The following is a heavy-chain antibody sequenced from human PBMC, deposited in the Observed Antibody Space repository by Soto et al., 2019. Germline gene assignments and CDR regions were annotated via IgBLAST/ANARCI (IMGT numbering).Heavy chain of an antibody. CDR1: GDSISSGFYY. J-gene: IGHJ6*02. D-gene: IGHD4-4*01. V-gene: IGHV4-30-4*01. Sequence: SETLSLTCTVSGDSISSGFYYWSWIRQPPGEGLEWIGYIYGSGSTYYNPSLKSRVTISEDMSKNQFSLNLRSVTAADTAVYYCARDGPVLTGLDVWGQGTTVTVSS. CDR3: ARDGPVLTGLDV. CDR2: IYGSGST.